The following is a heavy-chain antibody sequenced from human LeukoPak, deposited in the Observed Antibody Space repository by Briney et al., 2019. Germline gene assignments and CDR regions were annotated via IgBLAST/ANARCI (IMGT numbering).Heavy chain of an antibody. CDR2: IYTSGST. CDR3: ARGARNDFDY. D-gene: IGHD3-16*01. CDR1: GVTISSYY. J-gene: IGHJ4*02. V-gene: IGHV4-4*07. Sequence: SETLSLTCTVSGVTISSYYRSWIRQPAGKGLEWIGPIYTSGSTNYIPSLKSRVTMSVDTSKNQFSLKLSSVTAADTAVYYCARGARNDFDYWGQGTLVTVSS.